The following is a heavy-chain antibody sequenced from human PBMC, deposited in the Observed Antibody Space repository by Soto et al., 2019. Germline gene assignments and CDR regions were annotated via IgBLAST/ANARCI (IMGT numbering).Heavy chain of an antibody. V-gene: IGHV3-9*01. J-gene: IGHJ3*02. D-gene: IGHD6-19*01. Sequence: ESGGGLVQPGRSLRLSCAASGFSFDDYAMHWVRQGPGKGLEWVSSITWNSRIIGYADSVKGRFTISRDNAKNFLYLQMNSLRTEDTALYYCARDWEVVSGNGAFDMWGQGTMVTVAS. CDR3: ARDWEVVSGNGAFDM. CDR1: GFSFDDYA. CDR2: ITWNSRII.